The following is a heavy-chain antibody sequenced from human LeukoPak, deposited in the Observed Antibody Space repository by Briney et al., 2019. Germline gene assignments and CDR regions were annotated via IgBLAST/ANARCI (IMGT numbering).Heavy chain of an antibody. J-gene: IGHJ4*02. CDR1: GFTFSSYA. V-gene: IGHV3-23*01. CDR2: ISGSGGST. D-gene: IGHD6-19*01. Sequence: GGSLRLSCAASGFTFSSYAMSWVRQAPGKGLEWVSTISGSGGSTYYADSVKGRFTISRDNSKNTLYLQMNSLRAEDTAVYYCAKGPGKVAGVLYYFDYWGQGTLVTVSS. CDR3: AKGPGKVAGVLYYFDY.